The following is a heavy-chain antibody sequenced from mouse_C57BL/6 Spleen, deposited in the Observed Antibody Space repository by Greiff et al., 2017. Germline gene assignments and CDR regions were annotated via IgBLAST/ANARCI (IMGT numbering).Heavy chain of an antibody. CDR1: GYTFTSYW. CDR2: IDPSDSET. J-gene: IGHJ2*01. Sequence: QVQLQQPGAELVRPGSSVKLSCKASGYTFTSYWMNWVKQRPIQGLEWIGNIDPSDSETHYNQKFKDKATLTVDKSSSTAYMQLSSLTSEDSAVYYYSRERTGTFYLDYWGQGTTLTVSS. V-gene: IGHV1-52*01. D-gene: IGHD4-1*01. CDR3: SRERTGTFYLDY.